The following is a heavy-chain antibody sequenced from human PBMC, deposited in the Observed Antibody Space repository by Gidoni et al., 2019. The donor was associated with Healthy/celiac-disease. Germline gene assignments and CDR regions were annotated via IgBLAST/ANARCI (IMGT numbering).Heavy chain of an antibody. CDR2: INWDDDK. V-gene: IGHV2-5*02. CDR3: AHRQPIFYWPNNWFDP. D-gene: IGHD2-8*02. J-gene: IGHJ5*02. Sequence: QITLKESGPTLVKPTQTLTLTCTFSGFSLSTSGVGVGWIRQPPGKALEWLALINWDDDKRYSPSLKSRLTSTKDTSKNQVVLTMTNMDPVDTATYYCAHRQPIFYWPNNWFDPWGQGTLVTVSS. CDR1: GFSLSTSGVG.